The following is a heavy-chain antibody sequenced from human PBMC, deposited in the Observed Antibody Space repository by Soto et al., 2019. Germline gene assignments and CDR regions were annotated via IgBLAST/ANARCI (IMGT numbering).Heavy chain of an antibody. J-gene: IGHJ5*02. D-gene: IGHD2-2*01. CDR1: GFTFDDYA. V-gene: IGHV3-9*01. CDR3: AKGACSSTSCYLEGWFDP. CDR2: ISWNSGSI. Sequence: EVQLVESGGGLVQPGRSLRLSCAASGFTFDDYAMHWVRQAPGKGLEWVSGISWNSGSIGYADSVKGRFTISRDNAKNSLYLQMNGLRAEDTALYYCAKGACSSTSCYLEGWFDPWGQGTLVTVSS.